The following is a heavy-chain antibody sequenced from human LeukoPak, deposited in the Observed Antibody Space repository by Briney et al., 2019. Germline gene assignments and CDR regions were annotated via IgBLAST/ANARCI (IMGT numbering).Heavy chain of an antibody. Sequence: SETLSLTCAVYGGSFSGYYWSWIRQPPGKGLEWIGEINHSGSTNYNPSLKSRVTISVDTSKNQFSLKLSSVTAADTAVYYCASRRDGYNYLDYWDQGTLVTVSS. D-gene: IGHD5-24*01. CDR2: INHSGST. J-gene: IGHJ4*02. V-gene: IGHV4-34*01. CDR1: GGSFSGYY. CDR3: ASRRDGYNYLDY.